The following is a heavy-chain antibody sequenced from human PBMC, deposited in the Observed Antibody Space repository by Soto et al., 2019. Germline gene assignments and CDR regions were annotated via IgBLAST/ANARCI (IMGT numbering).Heavy chain of an antibody. J-gene: IGHJ4*02. V-gene: IGHV3-30*18. CDR1: GFTFSSYG. Sequence: GGSLRLSCAASGFTFSSYGMDWVRQAPGKGLEWVAVISYDGSNKYYADSVKGRFTISRDNSKNTLYLQMNSLRAEDTAVYYCAKPYGDYDDYYFDYWGQGTLVTVSS. CDR3: AKPYGDYDDYYFDY. CDR2: ISYDGSNK. D-gene: IGHD4-17*01.